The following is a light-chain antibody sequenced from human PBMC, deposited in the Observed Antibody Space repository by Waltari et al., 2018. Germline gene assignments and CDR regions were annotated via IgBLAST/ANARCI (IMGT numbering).Light chain of an antibody. V-gene: IGKV3-11*01. CDR3: QQRSNWSFT. CDR1: QSVSSY. J-gene: IGKJ3*01. CDR2: DAS. Sequence: DIVLTQSPATLSLSPGERATLSCRASQSVSSYLAWYQQKPGQAPRLLIYDASNRATGIPARLSGSGSGTVFTLTISSQEPEDFAVYYCQQRSNWSFTFGPGTKVDIK.